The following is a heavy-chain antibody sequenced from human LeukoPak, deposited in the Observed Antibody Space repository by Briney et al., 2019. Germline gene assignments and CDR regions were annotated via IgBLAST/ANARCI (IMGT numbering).Heavy chain of an antibody. J-gene: IGHJ4*02. Sequence: SGGSLRLSCAASGFTFSSYAMSWVRQAPGKGLEWVSAISGSGGSTYYADSVKGRFTISRDNSKNTLYLQMNSLRAEDTAVYYCATLANYHESSGYDYWGRGTLVTVSS. D-gene: IGHD3-22*01. CDR3: ATLANYHESSGYDY. CDR1: GFTFSSYA. CDR2: ISGSGGST. V-gene: IGHV3-23*01.